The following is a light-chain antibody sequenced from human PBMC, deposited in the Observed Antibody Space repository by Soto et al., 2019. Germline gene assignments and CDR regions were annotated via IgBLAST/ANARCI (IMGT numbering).Light chain of an antibody. CDR3: QQYGSALWT. V-gene: IGKV3-20*01. Sequence: EIVLRQSPGTLSLSSGERATLXXGTSQSVTSNYVAGDQQKPGQAPRXXRDWASSRATGSPDRFSGSGAGTDFTLTSSRLEPEDFAVYYCQQYGSALWTFGQGTKVEI. J-gene: IGKJ1*01. CDR2: WAS. CDR1: QSVTSNY.